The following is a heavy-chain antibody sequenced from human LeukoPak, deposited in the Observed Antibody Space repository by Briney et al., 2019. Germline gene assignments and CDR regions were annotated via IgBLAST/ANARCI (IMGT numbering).Heavy chain of an antibody. CDR1: GGSISSSSYY. Sequence: PSETLSLTCTVSGGSISSSSYYWGWIRQPPGKGLEWIGSIYYSGSTYYNPSLKSRVTISVGTSKNQFSLKLSSVTAADTAVYYCGWGGITIFGVVTPFDYWGQGTLVTVSS. V-gene: IGHV4-39*01. CDR2: IYYSGST. D-gene: IGHD3-3*01. CDR3: GWGGITIFGVVTPFDY. J-gene: IGHJ4*02.